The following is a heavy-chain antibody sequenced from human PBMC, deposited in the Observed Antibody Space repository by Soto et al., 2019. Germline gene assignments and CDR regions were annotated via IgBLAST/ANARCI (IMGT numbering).Heavy chain of an antibody. Sequence: QVQLVESGGGVVQPGRSLRLSCAASGFTFSSYGMHWVRQAPGKGLEWVAVIWYDGSNKYYADSVKGRFTISRDNSKNPRYLQMNSLRAEDTAVYYCAREDSYGLNGGWFDPWGQGTLVTVSS. J-gene: IGHJ5*02. CDR2: IWYDGSNK. D-gene: IGHD5-18*01. V-gene: IGHV3-33*01. CDR3: AREDSYGLNGGWFDP. CDR1: GFTFSSYG.